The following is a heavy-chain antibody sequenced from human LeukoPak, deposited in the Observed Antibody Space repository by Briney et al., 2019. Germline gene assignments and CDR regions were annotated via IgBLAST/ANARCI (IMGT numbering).Heavy chain of an antibody. CDR2: IYSGGST. V-gene: IGHV3-66*01. Sequence: PSETLSLTCTVSGGSISSSSYYWGWIRQAPGKGLAWVSVIYSGGSTYYADSVKGRFTISRDNSKNTLYLQMNSLRAEDTAVYYCARDRERYCSAGSCYDFPVDAFDIWGQGTMVTVSS. J-gene: IGHJ3*02. CDR1: GGSISSSSYY. CDR3: ARDRERYCSAGSCYDFPVDAFDI. D-gene: IGHD2-15*01.